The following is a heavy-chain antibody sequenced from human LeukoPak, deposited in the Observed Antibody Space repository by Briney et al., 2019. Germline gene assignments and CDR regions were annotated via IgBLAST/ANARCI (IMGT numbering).Heavy chain of an antibody. J-gene: IGHJ3*02. V-gene: IGHV4-4*02. Sequence: SETLSLICAVSSDSISSNNWWSWVRQPPGKGLEWIGEIYHSGSTYYNPSLKSRVTISVDTSKNQFSLKLSSVTAADTAVYYCAIFEGVVGFGVVIPDAFDIWGQGTMVTVSS. D-gene: IGHD3-3*01. CDR1: SDSISSNNW. CDR3: AIFEGVVGFGVVIPDAFDI. CDR2: IYHSGST.